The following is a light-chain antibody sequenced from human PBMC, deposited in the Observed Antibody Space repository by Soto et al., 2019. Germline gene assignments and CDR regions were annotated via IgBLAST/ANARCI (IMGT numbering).Light chain of an antibody. CDR2: DAS. V-gene: IGKV3D-20*01. CDR3: QQYGSSPWP. Sequence: IVWTQSPGHLSLSPGERAALSCGASQSVSSNYLAWYQQKPGLAPRLLIYDASRRATGIPDRFSGSGSGADFILSISRLEPEDFAVYYCQQYGSSPWPFGQGTKVDI. J-gene: IGKJ1*01. CDR1: QSVSSNY.